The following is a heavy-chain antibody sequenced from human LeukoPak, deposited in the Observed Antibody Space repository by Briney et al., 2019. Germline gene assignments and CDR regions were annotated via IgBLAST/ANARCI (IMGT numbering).Heavy chain of an antibody. V-gene: IGHV3-53*05. CDR1: GFTVAANY. CDR2: FYSGGSA. CDR3: ARGLGYSSGWYVCNLGY. J-gene: IGHJ4*02. D-gene: IGHD6-19*01. Sequence: GGSLRLSCAVSGFTVAANYMTWVRQAPGKGLEWVSVFYSGGSAYYADSVKGRFTISRDSAKNTLYLQMNSLRAEDTAVYYCARGLGYSSGWYVCNLGYWGQGALVSVSS.